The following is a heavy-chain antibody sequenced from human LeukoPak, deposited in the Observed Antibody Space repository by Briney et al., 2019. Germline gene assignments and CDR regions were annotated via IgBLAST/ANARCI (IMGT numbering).Heavy chain of an antibody. D-gene: IGHD5-18*01. CDR3: STSRGSRYGYRARELPPTHVD. Sequence: GGSLRLSCAASGVSFSIYTMYWGLHGPRKGRGWGSSISIISYFISYADSLRARFTISRENAKNYLFLQMNSLGAEDTPVNYFSTSRGSRYGYRARELPPTHVDWGQGTLVTVSS. J-gene: IGHJ4*02. CDR2: ISIISYFI. CDR1: GVSFSIYT. V-gene: IGHV3-21*01.